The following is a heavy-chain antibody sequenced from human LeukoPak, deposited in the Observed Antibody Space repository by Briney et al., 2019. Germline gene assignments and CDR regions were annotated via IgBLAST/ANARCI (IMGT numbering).Heavy chain of an antibody. V-gene: IGHV1-69*13. J-gene: IGHJ4*02. CDR1: GGTFSSYA. D-gene: IGHD3-22*01. Sequence: SVKVSCKASGGTFSSYAISWVRQAPGQGLEWMGGIIPIFGTANYAQKFQGRVTITADEPTSTAYMELSSLKSEGTAVYYCARTGSSGYYRPFDYWGQGTLVTVSS. CDR2: IIPIFGTA. CDR3: ARTGSSGYYRPFDY.